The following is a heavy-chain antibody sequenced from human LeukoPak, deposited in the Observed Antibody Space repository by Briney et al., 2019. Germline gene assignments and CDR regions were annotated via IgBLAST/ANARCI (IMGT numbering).Heavy chain of an antibody. CDR1: GGSFSGYY. V-gene: IGHV4-34*01. Sequence: KPSETLSLTCAVYGGSFSGYYWSWIRQPPGKGLEWIGEINHSGSTYYNPSLKSRVTISVDTSKNQLSLKLSSLTAADTAVYYCARHEYSGSYYGLSWFDPWGQGTLVTVSS. J-gene: IGHJ5*02. D-gene: IGHD1-26*01. CDR3: ARHEYSGSYYGLSWFDP. CDR2: INHSGST.